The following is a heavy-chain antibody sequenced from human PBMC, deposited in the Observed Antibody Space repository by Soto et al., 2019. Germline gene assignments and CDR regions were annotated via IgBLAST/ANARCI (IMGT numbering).Heavy chain of an antibody. D-gene: IGHD1-26*01. V-gene: IGHV2-5*02. J-gene: IGHJ2*01. Sequence: QITLKESGPTLVKPTQTLTLTCTFSGFSLSTSGVGVGWIRQPPGKALEWLALIYWDDDKHYSPSLKSRLTITNATSKNQVVLTMTNIDPVDTATYYCAHRRGRRYYAYFDLWGRGTLVTVSS. CDR2: IYWDDDK. CDR1: GFSLSTSGVG. CDR3: AHRRGRRYYAYFDL.